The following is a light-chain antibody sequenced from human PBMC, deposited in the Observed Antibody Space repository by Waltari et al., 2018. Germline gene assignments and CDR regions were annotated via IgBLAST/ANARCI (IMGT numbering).Light chain of an antibody. CDR3: CSYAGSSTYV. J-gene: IGLJ1*01. CDR2: AGS. V-gene: IGLV2-23*01. Sequence: QSSLTQPASVSGPPGPSLTLPCTGTSRDVGNHNPVSWYQQHPSKAPKLMSSAGSKRPSGVSNRFSGSKSGNTASLTISGLQAEDEADYYCCSYAGSSTYVFGTGTKVTVL. CDR1: SRDVGNHNP.